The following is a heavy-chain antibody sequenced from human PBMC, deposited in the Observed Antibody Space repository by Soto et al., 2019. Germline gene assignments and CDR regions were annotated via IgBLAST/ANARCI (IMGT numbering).Heavy chain of an antibody. V-gene: IGHV4-59*01. CDR1: GGSINVYY. CDR2: IYNSGST. CDR3: ARGHRECYGNRSDEY. J-gene: IGHJ4*02. Sequence: SETLSLTCSVSGGSINVYYWSRFRQPPGKGLEWVEYIYNSGSTTYNPSLKSRVTISVDTSKNHFALKLNSVISADAAVYYCARGHRECYGNRSDEYWGRGNLLTISA. D-gene: IGHD2-15*01.